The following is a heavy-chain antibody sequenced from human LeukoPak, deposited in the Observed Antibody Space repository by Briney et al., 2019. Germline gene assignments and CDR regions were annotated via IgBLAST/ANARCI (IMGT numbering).Heavy chain of an antibody. CDR1: GASINSGSNY. CDR3: ARHRLTGTTYYDAFDI. J-gene: IGHJ3*02. D-gene: IGHD1-20*01. CDR2: IYSSGST. V-gene: IGHV4-39*07. Sequence: RSSETLSLTCRVSGASINSGSNYWGWIRQPPGKTLEWIGSIYSSGSTYYNPSLKSRVIIMIDTPKNHFSLTLSSVTAADTAVYYCARHRLTGTTYYDAFDIWGQGTMVTVSS.